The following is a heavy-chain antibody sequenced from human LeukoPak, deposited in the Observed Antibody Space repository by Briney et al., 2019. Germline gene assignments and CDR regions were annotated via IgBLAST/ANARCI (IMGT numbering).Heavy chain of an antibody. CDR3: ARQGRISSGWVSPFDI. D-gene: IGHD6-19*01. J-gene: IGHJ3*02. CDR2: IYYSGST. CDR1: GGSISSSSYY. V-gene: IGHV4-39*01. Sequence: PSETLSLTCTVSGGSISSSSYYWGWIRQPPGKGLEWIGSIYYSGSTYYNPSLKSRVTISVDTSKNQFSLKLSSVTAADTAVYYCARQGRISSGWVSPFDIWGQGTMVTVSS.